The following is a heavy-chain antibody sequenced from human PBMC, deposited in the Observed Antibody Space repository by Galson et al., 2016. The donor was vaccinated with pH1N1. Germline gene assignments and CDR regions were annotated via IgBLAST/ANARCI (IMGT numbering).Heavy chain of an antibody. D-gene: IGHD2-2*01. CDR1: GYTFTGYY. Sequence: SVKVSCKASGYTFTGYYMHWVRQAPGQGLEWMGWINPNSGGTKYAQKCQGRVTMTRDTPNSTAYMELSRMRSDVTAVYYCARRGSSTSHYYYGMDVWGQGTTVTVSS. J-gene: IGHJ6*02. CDR2: INPNSGGT. CDR3: ARRGSSTSHYYYGMDV. V-gene: IGHV1-2*02.